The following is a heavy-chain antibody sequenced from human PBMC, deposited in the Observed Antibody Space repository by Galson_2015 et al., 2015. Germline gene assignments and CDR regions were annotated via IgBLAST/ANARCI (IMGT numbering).Heavy chain of an antibody. CDR1: GFTFSSYG. J-gene: IGHJ4*02. V-gene: IGHV3-30*18. CDR3: AKEDYGDYVSRPLDY. D-gene: IGHD4-17*01. CDR2: ISYDGSNK. Sequence: SLRLSCAASGFTFSSYGMHWVRQAPGKGLEWVAVISYDGSNKYYADSVKGRFTISRDNSKNTLYLQMNSLRAEDTAVYYCAKEDYGDYVSRPLDYWGQGTLVTVSS.